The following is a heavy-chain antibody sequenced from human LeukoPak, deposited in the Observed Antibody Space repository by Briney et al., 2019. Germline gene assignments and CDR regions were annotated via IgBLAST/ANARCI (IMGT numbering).Heavy chain of an antibody. CDR3: ARVSLGDYVWGSST. J-gene: IGHJ5*02. V-gene: IGHV4-38-2*02. D-gene: IGHD3-16*01. CDR2: IYHSGST. Sequence: PSETLSLTCTVSGYSISSGYYWGWIRQPPGKGLEWIGSIYHSGSTYYNPSLKSRVTISVDTSKNQFSLKLSSVTAADTAVYYCARVSLGDYVWGSSTWGQGTLVTVSS. CDR1: GYSISSGYY.